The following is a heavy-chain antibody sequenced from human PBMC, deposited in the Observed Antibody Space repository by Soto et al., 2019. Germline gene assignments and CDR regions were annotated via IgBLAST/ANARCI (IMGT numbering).Heavy chain of an antibody. Sequence: QVQLVQSGAEVKKPGASVKVSCKASGYIFTSHGISWVRQAPGQGLEWMGRISTYNGNTKYAQKLQGRVTMTTDTSASIADMELMRLRCDDTAVYYCARDNGQWLVSDWGQGTLVTVSS. V-gene: IGHV1-18*01. CDR3: ARDNGQWLVSD. J-gene: IGHJ1*01. CDR1: GYIFTSHG. D-gene: IGHD6-19*01. CDR2: ISTYNGNT.